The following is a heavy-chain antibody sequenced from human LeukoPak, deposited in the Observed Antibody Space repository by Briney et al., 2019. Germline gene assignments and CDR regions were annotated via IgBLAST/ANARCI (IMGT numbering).Heavy chain of an antibody. Sequence: GGSLRLSCAPSGFTFSNYAFSWVRQAPGKGLEWVSDISDTGGSINYVGSAKGRFTISRDNSKNTLHLHMNSLRVEDTAVYYCARKGNGALDIWGQGTMVTVSS. CDR2: ISDTGGSI. CDR1: GFTFSNYA. J-gene: IGHJ3*02. CDR3: ARKGNGALDI. V-gene: IGHV3-23*01. D-gene: IGHD1-1*01.